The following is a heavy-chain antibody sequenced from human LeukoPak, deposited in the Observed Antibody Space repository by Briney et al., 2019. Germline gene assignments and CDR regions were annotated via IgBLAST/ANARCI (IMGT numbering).Heavy chain of an antibody. CDR2: ISSSSSYI. D-gene: IGHD3-10*01. J-gene: IGHJ6*02. Sequence: GGSLRLSCAASGFIFSSYSMNWVRQAPGKGLEWVSSISSSSSYIYYADSVKGRFTISRDNAKNSLYLQMNSLRAEDTAVYYCARGDMVRGVIIGYYGMDVWGQGTTVTVSS. CDR3: ARGDMVRGVIIGYYGMDV. V-gene: IGHV3-21*01. CDR1: GFIFSSYS.